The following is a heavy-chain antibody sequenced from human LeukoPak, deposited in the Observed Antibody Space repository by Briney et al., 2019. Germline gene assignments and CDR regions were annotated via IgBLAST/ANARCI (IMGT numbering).Heavy chain of an antibody. J-gene: IGHJ4*02. V-gene: IGHV4-38-2*01. CDR2: IYHSGST. CDR3: AGVGYSSGWYPDY. Sequence: SETLSLTCAVSGYSISSGYYWGWIRQPPGKGLEWIGSIYHSGSTYYNPSLKSRVTISVDTSKNQFSLKLSSVTAADTAVYYCAGVGYSSGWYPDYWGQGTLVTVSS. D-gene: IGHD6-13*01. CDR1: GYSISSGYY.